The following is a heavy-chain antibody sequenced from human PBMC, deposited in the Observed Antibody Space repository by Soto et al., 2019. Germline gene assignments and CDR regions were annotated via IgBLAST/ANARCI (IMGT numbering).Heavy chain of an antibody. CDR3: ARDSVGGYSYAKHLDY. V-gene: IGHV3-33*01. J-gene: IGHJ4*02. Sequence: QVQLVESGGGVVQPGRSLRLSCAASGFTFSSYGMHWVRQAPGKGLEWVAVIWYDGSNKYYADSVKGRFTISRDNSKNTLYLQMNSLRAEDTAVYYCARDSVGGYSYAKHLDYWGQGTLVTVSS. D-gene: IGHD5-18*01. CDR1: GFTFSSYG. CDR2: IWYDGSNK.